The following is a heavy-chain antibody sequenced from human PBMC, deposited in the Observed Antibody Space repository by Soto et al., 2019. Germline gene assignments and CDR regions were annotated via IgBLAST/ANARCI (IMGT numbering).Heavy chain of an antibody. J-gene: IGHJ5*02. V-gene: IGHV1-69*05. D-gene: IGHD6-19*01. CDR1: GGTFSSYA. Sequence: ASVKVSCKASGGTFSSYAISWVRQAPGQGLEWMGGIIPIFGTANYAQKLQGRDTMTTDTSTSTAYMELRSLRSDHTNVYYCARDQEQWLAHNWFDPWGQGTLVTVSS. CDR2: IIPIFGTA. CDR3: ARDQEQWLAHNWFDP.